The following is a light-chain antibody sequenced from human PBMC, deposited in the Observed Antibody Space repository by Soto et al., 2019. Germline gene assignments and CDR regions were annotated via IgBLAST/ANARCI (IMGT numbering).Light chain of an antibody. CDR3: QVWDRSSDHVV. CDR1: NIGSKS. V-gene: IGLV3-21*01. J-gene: IGLJ2*01. CDR2: YDT. Sequence: SYELTQPPSMSVAPGKTARITCRGNNIGSKSVLWYQQKPGQAPVLVIYYDTDRPSGIPERFSGSNSGNTATLTISRVEAGDEADYYCQVWDRSSDHVVFGGGTKLTVL.